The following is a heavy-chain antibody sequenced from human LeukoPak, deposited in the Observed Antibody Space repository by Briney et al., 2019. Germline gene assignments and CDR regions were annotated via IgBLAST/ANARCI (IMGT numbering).Heavy chain of an antibody. D-gene: IGHD3-22*01. J-gene: IGHJ4*01. CDR2: INANIVDT. V-gene: IGHV1-2*02. CDR1: GYTFTGDE. Sequence: PGASVNVSCKASGYTFTGDEMHWVRQAPGQGLEWRGWINANIVDTKYAQKFQGRVTMTRDTSISTAYMELSRLRSDDTAMYYCAREISGYSDYWGHGNLVTVSS. CDR3: AREISGYSDY.